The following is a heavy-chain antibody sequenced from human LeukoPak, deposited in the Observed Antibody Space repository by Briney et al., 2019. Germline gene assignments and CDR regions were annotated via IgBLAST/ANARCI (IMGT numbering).Heavy chain of an antibody. J-gene: IGHJ4*02. CDR3: ARAAAGCDY. CDR2: IYPGDSDT. V-gene: IGHV5-51*01. CDR1: GYTFATFW. D-gene: IGHD6-13*01. Sequence: GESLKISCKGSGYTFATFWIGWVRQMPGRVLEWMGVIYPGDSDTRYSPSFQGQVTISADKSISTAYLQWNSLKASDTAMYYCARAAAGCDYWGQGTLVTVSS.